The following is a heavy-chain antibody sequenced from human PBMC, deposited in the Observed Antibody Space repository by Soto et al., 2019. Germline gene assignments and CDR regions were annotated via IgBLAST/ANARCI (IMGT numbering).Heavy chain of an antibody. D-gene: IGHD4-17*01. CDR3: ARGEDDYGDFGSMDV. CDR1: GGHFDRFA. V-gene: IGHV1-69*01. J-gene: IGHJ6*02. CDR2: IIPFLSAT. Sequence: QVQLVQSGAEVKKPGSSVKVSCRASGGHFDRFALSWLRQAHGQGLEWMGGIIPFLSATTYAQKFQGRVTITADESASTLYLELRSLTSDDTAVYYCARGEDDYGDFGSMDVWGRGTSVTVSS.